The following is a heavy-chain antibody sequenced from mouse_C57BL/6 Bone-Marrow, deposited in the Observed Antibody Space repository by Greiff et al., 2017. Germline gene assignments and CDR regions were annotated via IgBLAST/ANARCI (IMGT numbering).Heavy chain of an antibody. CDR1: GYTFTSYW. CDR2: IDPSDSYT. V-gene: IGHV1-50*01. J-gene: IGHJ1*03. D-gene: IGHD4-1*01. Sequence: QVQLQQPGAELVKPGASVKLSCKASGYTFTSYWMQWVKQRPGQGLEWIGEIDPSDSYTNYNQKFKGKATLTVDTSSSTAYMQLSSLTSEDSAVYYCAREDWDWYVDVWGTGTTVTVSS. CDR3: AREDWDWYVDV.